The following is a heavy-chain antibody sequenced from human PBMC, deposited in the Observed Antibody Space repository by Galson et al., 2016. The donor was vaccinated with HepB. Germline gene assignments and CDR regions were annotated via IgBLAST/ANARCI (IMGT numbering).Heavy chain of an antibody. D-gene: IGHD2-8*02. CDR1: GGSISSSSYY. Sequence: ETLSLTCTVPGGSISSSSYYWGWIRQPPGKGLEWIGSIYYSGNTYYNPSLRSRVTMSVDTSKNQFSLKLSSVTAADTAVYYCVRGRASGYWWRYYYGMDVWGQGATVTVSS. CDR2: IYYSGNT. CDR3: VRGRASGYWWRYYYGMDV. V-gene: IGHV4-39*01. J-gene: IGHJ6*02.